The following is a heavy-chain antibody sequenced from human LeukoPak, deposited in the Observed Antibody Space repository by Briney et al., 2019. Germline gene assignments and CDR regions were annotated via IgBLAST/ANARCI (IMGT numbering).Heavy chain of an antibody. CDR2: IIPIFGTA. CDR1: GGTFSSYA. V-gene: IGHV1-69*05. CDR3: ARVTGFASDDAFDI. J-gene: IGHJ3*02. D-gene: IGHD1-20*01. Sequence: SVKVSCKASGGTFSSYAISWVRQAPGQGLEWMGGIIPIFGTANYAQKFQGRVTITTDESTSTAYMELSSLRSEDTAVYYCARVTGFASDDAFDIWGQGTMVTVSS.